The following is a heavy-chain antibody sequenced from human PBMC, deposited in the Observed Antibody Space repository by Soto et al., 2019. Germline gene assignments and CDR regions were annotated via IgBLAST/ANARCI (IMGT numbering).Heavy chain of an antibody. CDR3: AKTGPYCGGDCSRYFYGMDV. V-gene: IGHV3-23*01. J-gene: IGHJ6*02. Sequence: GGSLRLSCAASGFAFRTNAMAWVRQAPGKGLKWVSGIWGSGDRTFYADSVKGRFTISRDNSRNTLYLQMHSLTAEDTALYYCAKTGPYCGGDCSRYFYGMDVWGQGTTVTVSS. CDR1: GFAFRTNA. CDR2: IWGSGDRT. D-gene: IGHD2-21*02.